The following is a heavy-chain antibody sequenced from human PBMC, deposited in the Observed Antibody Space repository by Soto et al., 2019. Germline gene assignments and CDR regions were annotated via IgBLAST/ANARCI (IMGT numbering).Heavy chain of an antibody. CDR3: ARDPLSSFAMDV. D-gene: IGHD3-10*02. V-gene: IGHV1-8*01. J-gene: IGHJ6*02. Sequence: ASVKVSCKASGYTFTSYDINWVRQATGQGLEWMGWMNPNSGNTGYAQKFQGRVTMTRNTSISTAYMELSSLRSEDTAVYYCARDPLSSFAMDVWGQGTTVTVSS. CDR1: GYTFTSYD. CDR2: MNPNSGNT.